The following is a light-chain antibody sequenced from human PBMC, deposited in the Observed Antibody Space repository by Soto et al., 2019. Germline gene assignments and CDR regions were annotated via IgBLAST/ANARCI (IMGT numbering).Light chain of an antibody. V-gene: IGLV1-40*01. Sequence: QSVLTQPPSVSGAPGQRVTISCSGSSSNIGAGYDVHWYQQLPGTALRLLIYVSRNRPSGVPDRFSGSKSGTSASLAITGLQTDDEADYYCQSYDSSLRLAVFGGGTKVTVL. CDR3: QSYDSSLRLAV. J-gene: IGLJ3*02. CDR1: SSNIGAGYD. CDR2: VSR.